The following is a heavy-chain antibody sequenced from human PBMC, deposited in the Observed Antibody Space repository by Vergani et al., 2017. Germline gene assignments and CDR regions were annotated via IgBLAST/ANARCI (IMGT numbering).Heavy chain of an antibody. CDR1: GYTFTSYY. J-gene: IGHJ4*02. D-gene: IGHD4-17*01. CDR2: INPSGGST. CDR3: ARGWDYGDYGWYLDY. Sequence: QVQLVQSGAEVKKPGASVKVSCKASGYTFTSYYMHWVRQAPGQGLEWMGIINPSGGSTSYAQKFQGRVAMTRDTSTSTVYMELSSLRAEDTAVYYCARGWDYGDYGWYLDYWGQGTLVTVSS. V-gene: IGHV1-46*01.